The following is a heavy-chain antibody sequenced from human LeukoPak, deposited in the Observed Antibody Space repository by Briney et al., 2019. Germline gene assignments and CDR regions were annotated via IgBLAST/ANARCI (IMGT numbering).Heavy chain of an antibody. D-gene: IGHD3-22*01. CDR2: VNWNGGST. CDR3: ARAALYDNSAYYLDY. Sequence: GGSLRLSCAASGFTFDDYGMTWVRQVPGKGLEWVSGVNWNGGSTGYADSVKGRFTISRDNAKNSLYLQMNSLRAEDTALYYCARAALYDNSAYYLDYWGQGTLVTVSS. V-gene: IGHV3-20*04. CDR1: GFTFDDYG. J-gene: IGHJ4*02.